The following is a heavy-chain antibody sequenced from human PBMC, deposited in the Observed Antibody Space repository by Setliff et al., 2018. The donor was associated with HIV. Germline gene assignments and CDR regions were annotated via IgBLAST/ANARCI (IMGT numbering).Heavy chain of an antibody. Sequence: PSETLSLTCTVSGDSVSRSNYYWAWIRQPPGEGLEWIGSIDYNEITYYNPSLKSRVTLSVDTPKNQFSLYLSSVTASDTAVYYCASLFRLSGFWISFLPDYWGQRILVTVSS. CDR1: GDSVSRSNYY. CDR2: IDYNEIT. V-gene: IGHV4-39*01. CDR3: ASLFRLSGFWISFLPDY. J-gene: IGHJ4*02. D-gene: IGHD3-3*01.